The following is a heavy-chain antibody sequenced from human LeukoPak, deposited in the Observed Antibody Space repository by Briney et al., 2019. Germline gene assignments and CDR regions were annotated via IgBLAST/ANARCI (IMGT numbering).Heavy chain of an antibody. V-gene: IGHV3-23*01. Sequence: GGSLRLSCAASGFTFISYAMSWVRQAPGKGLEWVSAISGSGGSTYYADSVKGRFTISRDNSKNTLYLQMNSLRAEDTAVYYCAKDSGHCGGDCYTDYWGQGTLVTVSS. D-gene: IGHD2-21*02. CDR2: ISGSGGST. CDR3: AKDSGHCGGDCYTDY. J-gene: IGHJ4*02. CDR1: GFTFISYA.